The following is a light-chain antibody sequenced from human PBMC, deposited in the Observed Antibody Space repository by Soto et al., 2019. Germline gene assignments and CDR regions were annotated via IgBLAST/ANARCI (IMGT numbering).Light chain of an antibody. CDR2: AAS. Sequence: DIQMTPSPSTLSASVVDIVTITCRASQSISVWLAWFQQIPGKAPRLLIYAASILESGVPSRFSGSGAGTEFTLTISSLQPDDFATYYCKQYQSYWKFGQGNKGDIK. V-gene: IGKV1-5*01. J-gene: IGKJ1*01. CDR1: QSISVW. CDR3: KQYQSYWK.